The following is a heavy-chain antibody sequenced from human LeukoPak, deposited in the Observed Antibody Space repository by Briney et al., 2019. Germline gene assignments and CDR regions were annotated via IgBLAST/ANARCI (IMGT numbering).Heavy chain of an antibody. V-gene: IGHV3-33*01. J-gene: IGHJ4*02. CDR2: IRHDGSIK. CDR3: ARKRATGYFDF. CDR1: GFTFSTYG. D-gene: IGHD5-12*01. Sequence: GGSLRLSCAASGFTFSTYGMHWVRQAPGTGLEWVAGIRHDGSIKDYADSVKGRFTISRDNSKNTVYLEMNSLRAEDTALYYCARKRATGYFDFWGQGTLVTVSS.